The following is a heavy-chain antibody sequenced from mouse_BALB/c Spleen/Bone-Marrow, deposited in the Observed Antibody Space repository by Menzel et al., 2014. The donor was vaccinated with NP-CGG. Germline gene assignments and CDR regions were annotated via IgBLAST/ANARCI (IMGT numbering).Heavy chain of an antibody. V-gene: IGHV14-3*02. CDR3: ATYYGYDRRFAF. CDR2: INPANGNT. Sequence: VQLQQSGAELVKPGASVKLSCTASGFNIKDTYMHWVKQTPEQGLEWIGRINPANGNTKYDPKFQGKVTLTADTASNTVYLQISSLTSEDTAVYYCATYYGYDRRFAFWGQGTLVTVPS. CDR1: GFNIKDTY. J-gene: IGHJ3*01. D-gene: IGHD2-14*01.